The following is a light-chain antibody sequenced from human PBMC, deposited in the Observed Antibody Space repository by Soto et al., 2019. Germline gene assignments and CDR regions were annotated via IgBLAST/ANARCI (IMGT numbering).Light chain of an antibody. CDR1: QSISSY. J-gene: IGKJ2*01. CDR2: AAS. Sequence: DIQMTQSPSSLSASVGDRVTITCRASQSISSYLNWYQQKPGKAPKLLIYAASSLQSGVPSRFRGSGSGTDFTLTISSLQPEDFATYYCQQTYSTLYTFGQGTTLEIK. CDR3: QQTYSTLYT. V-gene: IGKV1-39*01.